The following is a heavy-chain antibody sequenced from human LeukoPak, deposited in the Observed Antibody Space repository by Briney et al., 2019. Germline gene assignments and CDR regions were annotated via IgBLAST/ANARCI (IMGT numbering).Heavy chain of an antibody. CDR1: GFTFSSYE. Sequence: GGSLRLSCAASGFTFSSYEMNWVRQAPGKGLEWVSYISSSGSNIKYADSVKGRFTISRDNSKNTLYFQMNSLRAEDTAVYYCAKGSKAVIFTRDHYMDVWGKGSTVTISS. J-gene: IGHJ6*03. D-gene: IGHD3/OR15-3a*01. V-gene: IGHV3-48*03. CDR3: AKGSKAVIFTRDHYMDV. CDR2: ISSSGSNI.